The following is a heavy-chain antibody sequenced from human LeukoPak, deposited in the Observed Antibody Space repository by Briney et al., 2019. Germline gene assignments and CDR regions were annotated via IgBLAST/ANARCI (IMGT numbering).Heavy chain of an antibody. V-gene: IGHV3-11*06. CDR1: GFTFNDYS. Sequence: GGSLRLSCAASGFTFNDYSMIWHPQAPGKGLEGITYIESDSGNTKYTDSVKGRFTISGDKAKNSLYLQMNSLRVEDTSVYYCARDYKYGFDNWGQGTLVTVSS. CDR3: ARDYKYGFDN. D-gene: IGHD5-24*01. CDR2: IESDSGNT. J-gene: IGHJ4*02.